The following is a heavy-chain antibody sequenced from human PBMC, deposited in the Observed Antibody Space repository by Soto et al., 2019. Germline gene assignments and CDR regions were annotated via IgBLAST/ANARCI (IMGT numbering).Heavy chain of an antibody. CDR1: GFTFSDYG. CDR3: ARGSLYCSSTSCSYGMDV. Sequence: LRLSCAASGFTFSDYGMHWVRQAPGEGLQWVAVIWFDGSNEHYADSVKGRFTISRDNSKNTLYLQMYSLRAGDTAVYYCARGSLYCSSTSCSYGMDVWGQGTTVTVSS. J-gene: IGHJ6*02. CDR2: IWFDGSNE. D-gene: IGHD2-15*01. V-gene: IGHV3-33*01.